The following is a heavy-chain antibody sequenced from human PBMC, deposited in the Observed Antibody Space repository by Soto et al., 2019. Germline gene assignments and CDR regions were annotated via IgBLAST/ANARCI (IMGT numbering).Heavy chain of an antibody. CDR2: IYYSGSS. CDR1: GGSINSNGYY. J-gene: IGHJ4*02. CDR3: ARGEGRAAGLDY. Sequence: QVQLQESGPGLVKPSQILSLTCTVSGGSINSNGYYWTWIRQHPGKGLEYIGYIYYSGSSYYNPSLKSRVTISLDTSQNQFFLKLTSVTAADTAVYYCARGEGRAAGLDYWGQGILVTVSS. D-gene: IGHD6-13*01. V-gene: IGHV4-31*03.